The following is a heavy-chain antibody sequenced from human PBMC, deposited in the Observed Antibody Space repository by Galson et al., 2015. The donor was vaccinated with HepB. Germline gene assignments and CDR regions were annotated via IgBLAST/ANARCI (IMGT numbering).Heavy chain of an antibody. D-gene: IGHD1-26*01. J-gene: IGHJ2*01. CDR1: GFTFNNYA. V-gene: IGHV3-23*01. CDR3: AKHLGASTSDWYFDL. Sequence: SLRLSCAASGFTFNNYAMTWVRQAPGKGLEWVSSVSVSSVNTYYADSVKGRFTISRDSSNSTLYLQMNSLRAEDTAVYYCAKHLGASTSDWYFDLWGRGTLVTVSS. CDR2: VSVSSVNT.